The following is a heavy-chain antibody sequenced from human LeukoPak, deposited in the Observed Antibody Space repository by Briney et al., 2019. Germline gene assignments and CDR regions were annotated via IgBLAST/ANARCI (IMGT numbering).Heavy chain of an antibody. Sequence: SVKVSCKASGGTFSSYAISWVRQAPGQGLEWMGGIIPIFGIANYAQKFQGRVTITADESTSTAYMELSSLRSEDTAVYYCARSGDTAMVTGNYFDYWGQGTLVTVSS. J-gene: IGHJ4*02. CDR2: IIPIFGIA. CDR3: ARSGDTAMVTGNYFDY. D-gene: IGHD5-18*01. CDR1: GGTFSSYA. V-gene: IGHV1-69*13.